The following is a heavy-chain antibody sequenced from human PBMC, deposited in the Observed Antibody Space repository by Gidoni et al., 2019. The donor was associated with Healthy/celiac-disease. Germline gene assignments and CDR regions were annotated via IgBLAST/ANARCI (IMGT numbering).Heavy chain of an antibody. CDR3: ARDEVADTAMEKYYYGMDV. D-gene: IGHD5-18*01. J-gene: IGHJ6*02. CDR1: GYTFTIYG. Sequence: QVQLVQSGAEVKKPGASVQVSCKASGYTFTIYGISWVRQAPGQVLEWMGWISAYNGNTNYAQKLQGRVTMTTDTSTSTAYRELRSLRSDDTAVYYCARDEVADTAMEKYYYGMDVWGQGTTVTVSS. V-gene: IGHV1-18*01. CDR2: ISAYNGNT.